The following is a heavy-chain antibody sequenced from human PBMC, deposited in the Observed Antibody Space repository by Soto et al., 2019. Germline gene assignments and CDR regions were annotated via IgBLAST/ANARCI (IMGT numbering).Heavy chain of an antibody. Sequence: ASVKVSCNASGYTFTGYYMHWVRQAPGQGLEWMGWINPNSGGTNYAQKFQGWVTMTRDTSISTAYMELSRLRSEDTAVYYCARDFRRYGGYDYWGQGTLVTVSS. D-gene: IGHD4-17*01. CDR1: GYTFTGYY. CDR2: INPNSGGT. J-gene: IGHJ4*02. V-gene: IGHV1-2*04. CDR3: ARDFRRYGGYDY.